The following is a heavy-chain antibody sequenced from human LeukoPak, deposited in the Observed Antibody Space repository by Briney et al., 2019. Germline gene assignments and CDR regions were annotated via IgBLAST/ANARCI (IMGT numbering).Heavy chain of an antibody. J-gene: IGHJ3*02. CDR1: GFSLSTSGVG. CDR2: IYWDDDK. Sequence: SGPTLVNPTQTLTLTCTFSGFSLSTSGVGVGWIRQPPGKALEWLALIYWDDDKRYSPSLKSRLTINKDTSKNQVVLTMTNMDPVDTATYYCAHILVEMATIHDAFDIWGQGTMATVSS. V-gene: IGHV2-5*02. CDR3: AHILVEMATIHDAFDI. D-gene: IGHD5-24*01.